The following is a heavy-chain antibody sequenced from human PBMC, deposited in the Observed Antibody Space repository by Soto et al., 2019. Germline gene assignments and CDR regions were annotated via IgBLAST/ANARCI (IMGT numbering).Heavy chain of an antibody. J-gene: IGHJ4*02. Sequence: EVQLVDSGGGLVQPGGSLRLSCAASGFIFSNYVMSWVRQAPGKGLEWVSSISDSGATSYYADSVKGRFTISRDNSKNTLYLQMNGLRAEDTAIYYCAKRPRALLTFDYWGQGTLVTVSS. D-gene: IGHD1-26*01. CDR3: AKRPRALLTFDY. CDR1: GFIFSNYV. CDR2: ISDSGATS. V-gene: IGHV3-23*04.